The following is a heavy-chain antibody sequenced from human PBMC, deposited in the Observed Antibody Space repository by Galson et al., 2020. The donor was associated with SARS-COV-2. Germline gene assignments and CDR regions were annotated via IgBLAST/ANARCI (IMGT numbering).Heavy chain of an antibody. V-gene: IGHV4-61*01. D-gene: IGHD3-10*01. CDR1: GGSVSSGSYY. Sequence: SQTLSLTCTVSGGSVSSGSYYWSWIRQPPGKGLEWIGYIYYSGSTNYNPSLKSRVTISLDTSKNRFSLKLSSVTAADTAVYYCARDLSNSGSYYMGFDPWGQGTLVTVSS. J-gene: IGHJ5*02. CDR2: IYYSGST. CDR3: ARDLSNSGSYYMGFDP.